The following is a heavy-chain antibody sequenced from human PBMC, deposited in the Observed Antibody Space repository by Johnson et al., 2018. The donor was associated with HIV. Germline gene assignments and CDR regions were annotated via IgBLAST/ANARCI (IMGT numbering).Heavy chain of an antibody. D-gene: IGHD7-27*01. CDR1: RFTFSSFA. CDR3: ARGRPRGGPLWGGAFDF. Sequence: VQLVESGGGVVQPGRSLRLSCVASRFTFSSFAMHWVRQAPGKGLEWVAVISYDGSDKYSADSVKGRFTISRDSSKNTLYLQMSSLRAEDTAVYYCARGRPRGGPLWGGAFDFWGQGTMVTVSS. CDR2: ISYDGSDK. J-gene: IGHJ3*01. V-gene: IGHV3-30*04.